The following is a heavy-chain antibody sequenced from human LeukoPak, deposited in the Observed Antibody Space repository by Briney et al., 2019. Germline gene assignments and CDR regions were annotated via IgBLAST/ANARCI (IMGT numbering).Heavy chain of an antibody. CDR3: ASRSRGSGSYYNNPGDY. CDR1: GGSISSSSYY. Sequence: PSETLSLTCTVSGGSISSSSYYWGWIRQPPGKGLEWIGSIYYSGSTYYNPSLKSRVTISVDRSKNQFSLKLSSVTAADTAVYYCASRSRGSGSYYNNPGDYWGQGTLVTVSS. D-gene: IGHD3-10*01. V-gene: IGHV4-39*07. CDR2: IYYSGST. J-gene: IGHJ4*02.